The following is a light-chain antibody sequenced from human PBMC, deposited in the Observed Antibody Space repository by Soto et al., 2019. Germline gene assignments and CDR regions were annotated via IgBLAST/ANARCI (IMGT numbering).Light chain of an antibody. CDR2: DAS. V-gene: IGKV3-11*01. Sequence: EIVLTQSPATVSLSPGERATLSCRASQSVSIYLAWYQQKPGQAPRLLIYDASNRASDIPARFSGSGSETDFTLTISSLEPEDFAIYYCQQRSNWPLTLGGGTKVDIK. J-gene: IGKJ4*01. CDR3: QQRSNWPLT. CDR1: QSVSIY.